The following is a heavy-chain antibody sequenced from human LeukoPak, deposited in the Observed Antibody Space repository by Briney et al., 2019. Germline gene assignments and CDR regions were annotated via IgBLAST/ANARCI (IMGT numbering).Heavy chain of an antibody. CDR1: GGSFSGYY. CDR3: ARLSVDTATIYYGMDV. V-gene: IGHV4-34*01. D-gene: IGHD5-18*01. Sequence: ASETLSLTCAVYGGSFSGYYWSWIRQPPGKGLEWIGEINHSGSTNYNPSLKSRVTISVDTSKNQFSLKLSSVTAADTAVYYCARLSVDTATIYYGMDVWGQGTTVTVSS. J-gene: IGHJ6*02. CDR2: INHSGST.